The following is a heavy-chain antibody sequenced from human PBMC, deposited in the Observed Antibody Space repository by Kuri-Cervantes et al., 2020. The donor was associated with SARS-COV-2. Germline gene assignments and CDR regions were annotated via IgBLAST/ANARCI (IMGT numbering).Heavy chain of an antibody. D-gene: IGHD3-10*01. CDR3: ANITGSYPSGLSYYYGMDV. CDR2: INPNSGGT. Sequence: ASVKVSCKASGYTFTGYYMHWVRQAPGQGLEWMGWINPNSGGTNYAQKFQGRVTMTRDPSISTAYMELSRLRSDDTAVYYCANITGSYPSGLSYYYGMDVWGQGTTVTVSS. V-gene: IGHV1-2*02. CDR1: GYTFTGYY. J-gene: IGHJ6*02.